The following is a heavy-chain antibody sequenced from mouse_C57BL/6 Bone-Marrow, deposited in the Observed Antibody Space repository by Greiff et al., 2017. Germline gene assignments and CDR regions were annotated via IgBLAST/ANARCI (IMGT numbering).Heavy chain of an antibody. CDR1: GYTFTSYT. D-gene: IGHD2-1*01. Sequence: VNVVESGAELARPGASVKMSCKASGYTFTSYTMHWVKQRPGQGLEWIGYINPSSGYTKYNQKFKDKATLTADKSSSTAYMQLSSLTSEDSAVYYCARSLYYGNSYFDYWGQGTTLTVSS. CDR2: INPSSGYT. V-gene: IGHV1-4*01. CDR3: ARSLYYGNSYFDY. J-gene: IGHJ2*01.